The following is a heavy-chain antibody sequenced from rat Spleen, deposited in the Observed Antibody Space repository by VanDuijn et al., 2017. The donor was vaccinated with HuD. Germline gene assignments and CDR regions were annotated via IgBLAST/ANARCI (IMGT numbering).Heavy chain of an antibody. Sequence: EVQLVESGGGLVQPGRSMKLSCAASEFTFSNYDMSWVRQAPTKGVGWVTSISYDGSTPYYRNSVRGRFTISRDNAKSTLYLQMESLRSEDTATYCCTRGYYFDFWGRGVIVTVFS. CDR2: ISYDGSTP. CDR3: TRGYYFDF. V-gene: IGHV5-20*01. J-gene: IGHJ2*01. D-gene: IGHD1-11*01. CDR1: EFTFSNYD.